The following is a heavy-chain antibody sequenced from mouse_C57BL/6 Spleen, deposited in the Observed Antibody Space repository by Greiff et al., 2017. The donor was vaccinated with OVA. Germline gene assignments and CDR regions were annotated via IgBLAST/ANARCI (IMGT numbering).Heavy chain of an antibody. J-gene: IGHJ2*01. CDR1: GYSFTGYY. D-gene: IGHD2-3*01. V-gene: IGHV1-42*01. Sequence: EVQLQQSGPELVKPGASVKISCKASGYSFTGYYMNWVKQSPEKSLEWIGEINPSTGGTTYNQKFKAKATLTVDKSSSTAYMQLKSLTSEDSAVYYCARGGYYIYWGQGTTLTVSS. CDR2: INPSTGGT. CDR3: ARGGYYIY.